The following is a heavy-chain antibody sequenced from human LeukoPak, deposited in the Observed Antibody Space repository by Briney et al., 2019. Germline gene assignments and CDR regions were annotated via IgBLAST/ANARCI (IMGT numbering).Heavy chain of an antibody. CDR1: GGTFSSYA. D-gene: IGHD6-19*01. CDR2: IIPIFGTA. V-gene: IGHV1-69*13. Sequence: ASVKVSCKASGGTFSSYAISWVRQAPGQGLEWMGGIIPIFGTANYAQKFQGRVTITADESTSTAYMELSSLRSEDTAVYYCARLPKTYSSGWYSSGDYWGQGTLVTASS. CDR3: ARLPKTYSSGWYSSGDY. J-gene: IGHJ4*02.